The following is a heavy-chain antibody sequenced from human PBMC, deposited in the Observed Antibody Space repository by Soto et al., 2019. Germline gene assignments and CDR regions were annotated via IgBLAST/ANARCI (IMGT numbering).Heavy chain of an antibody. CDR2: IHYTGST. CDR3: ARDLTISSTDGPLDP. V-gene: IGHV4-59*01. CDR1: GGSMSRYY. Sequence: ETLSLTCTVSGGSMSRYYWTWIRQPPGKGLEWIGNIHYTGSTNYNPSLKSRVTILLGTSTSQFSLKVSSVTAADTAVYYCARDLTISSTDGPLDPWGHGTLVTVSS. J-gene: IGHJ5*02. D-gene: IGHD1-1*01.